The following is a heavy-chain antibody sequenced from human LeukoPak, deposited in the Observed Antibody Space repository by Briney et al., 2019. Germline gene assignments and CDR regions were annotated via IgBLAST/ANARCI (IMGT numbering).Heavy chain of an antibody. Sequence: ASVKVSCKSSGYTYSGYYMHWARQAPGQGLEWMGWINPNSGGTNYAQKFQGRVTMTTDTSTSTAYMELRSLRSDDTAVYYCARVYPLPWYFDLWGRGTLVTVSS. J-gene: IGHJ2*01. CDR1: GYTYSGYY. V-gene: IGHV1-2*02. CDR2: INPNSGGT. CDR3: ARVYPLPWYFDL.